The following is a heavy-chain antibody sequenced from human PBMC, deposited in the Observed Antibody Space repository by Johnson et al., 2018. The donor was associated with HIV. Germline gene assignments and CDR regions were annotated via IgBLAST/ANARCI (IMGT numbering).Heavy chain of an antibody. V-gene: IGHV3-9*01. J-gene: IGHJ3*02. D-gene: IGHD2/OR15-2a*01. CDR2: ISWNSGSI. Sequence: VQLVESGGGMVQPGRSLRLSCAASGFTFDDFAMHWVRQGPGKGLEWVSGISWNSGSIGYADSVKGRFIISRDNARNTLYLQMNSLRTEDTAVYYCARDREYVLAWGWTLDIWGQGTMVTVSS. CDR1: GFTFDDFA. CDR3: ARDREYVLAWGWTLDI.